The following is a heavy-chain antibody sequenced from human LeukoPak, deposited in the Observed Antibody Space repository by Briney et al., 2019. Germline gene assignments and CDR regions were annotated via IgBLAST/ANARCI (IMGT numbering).Heavy chain of an antibody. D-gene: IGHD2-15*01. CDR2: IIPILGIA. J-gene: IGHJ6*02. CDR1: GGTFSSYA. Sequence: ASVRVSCKASGGTFSSYAISWVRQAPGQGLEWMGRIIPILGIANYAQKFQGRVTITADKSTSTAYMELSSLRSEDTAVYYCARDDCSGGSCYYGMDVWGQGTTVTVSS. V-gene: IGHV1-69*04. CDR3: ARDDCSGGSCYYGMDV.